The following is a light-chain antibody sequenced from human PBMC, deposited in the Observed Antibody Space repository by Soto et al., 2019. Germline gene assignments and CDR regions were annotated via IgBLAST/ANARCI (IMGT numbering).Light chain of an antibody. Sequence: DILMTQSASSVSSSVGDRVTITCPASKSSSNYLNWYQQKPGKAPNLLIYAASSLPSGVPSRFSGGGSGTDFTLTISSLQPEDFATYYCQQSYNIPRTFGQGTRLEI. J-gene: IGKJ5*01. V-gene: IGKV1-39*01. CDR2: AAS. CDR3: QQSYNIPRT. CDR1: KSSSNY.